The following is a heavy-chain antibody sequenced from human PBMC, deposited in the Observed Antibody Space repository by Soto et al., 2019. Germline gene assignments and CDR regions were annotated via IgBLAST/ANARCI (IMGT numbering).Heavy chain of an antibody. CDR2: INPNSGGT. CDR1: GYTFTGYY. Sequence: ASVKVSCKASGYTFTGYYMHWVRQAPGQGLEWMGWINPNSGGTNYAQKFQGRVTMTRGTSISTAYMELSRLRSDDTAVYYCARGLVYYYDSSGYSPPDYWGQGTLVTVSS. CDR3: ARGLVYYYDSSGYSPPDY. D-gene: IGHD3-22*01. V-gene: IGHV1-2*02. J-gene: IGHJ4*02.